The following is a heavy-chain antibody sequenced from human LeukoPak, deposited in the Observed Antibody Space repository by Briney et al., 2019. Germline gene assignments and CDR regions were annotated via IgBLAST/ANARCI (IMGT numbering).Heavy chain of an antibody. CDR2: IYYSGST. D-gene: IGHD4-23*01. CDR1: GGSISSSSYY. Sequence: SETLSLTCTVSGGSISSSSYYWGWIRQPPGKGLEWIGSIYYSGSTYYNPSLKSRVTISVDTSKNQFSLKLSSVTAADTAVYCCARHRYGGGVLTPFDYWGQGTLVTVSS. V-gene: IGHV4-39*01. J-gene: IGHJ4*02. CDR3: ARHRYGGGVLTPFDY.